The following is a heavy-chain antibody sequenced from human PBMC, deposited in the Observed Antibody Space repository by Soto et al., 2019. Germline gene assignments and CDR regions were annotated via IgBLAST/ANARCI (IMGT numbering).Heavy chain of an antibody. CDR2: IYHSGST. V-gene: IGHV4-30-2*01. Sequence: QLQLQESGSGLVKPSQTLSLTCAVSGGSISSGGYSWSWIRQPPGKGLEWIGYIYHSGSTYYNPSLKSRVTISVDRSKNQFSLKLSSVTAADTAVYYCAREVSDCSGGSCYNWFDPWGQGTLVTGSS. D-gene: IGHD2-15*01. J-gene: IGHJ5*02. CDR3: AREVSDCSGGSCYNWFDP. CDR1: GGSISSGGYS.